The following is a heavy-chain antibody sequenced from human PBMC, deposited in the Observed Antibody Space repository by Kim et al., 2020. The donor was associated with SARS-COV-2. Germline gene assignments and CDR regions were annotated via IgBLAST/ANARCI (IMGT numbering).Heavy chain of an antibody. V-gene: IGHV3-21*01. J-gene: IGHJ4*02. CDR2: ISSSSSYI. D-gene: IGHD1-26*01. CDR3: ARDWGRYRYSGSPISPIDY. CDR1: GFTFSSYS. Sequence: GGSLRLSCAASGFTFSSYSMNWVRQAPGKGLEWVSSISSSSSYIYYADSVKGRFTISRDNAKNSLYLQMNSLRAEDTAVYYCARDWGRYRYSGSPISPIDYWGQGTLVTVSS.